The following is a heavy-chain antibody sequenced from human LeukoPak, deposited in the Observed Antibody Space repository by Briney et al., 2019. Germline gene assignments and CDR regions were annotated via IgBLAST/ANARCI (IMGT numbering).Heavy chain of an antibody. J-gene: IGHJ4*02. D-gene: IGHD3-3*01. CDR1: GYTFTSYY. Sequence: ASVKVSCKASGYTFTSYYMHWVRQAPGQGLEWMGIINPSGGSTSYAQKFQGRVTMTRDTSTSTVYMELSSLRSEDTAVYYCAIAGLRFLEFDYWGQGTLVTVSS. CDR3: AIAGLRFLEFDY. CDR2: INPSGGST. V-gene: IGHV1-46*01.